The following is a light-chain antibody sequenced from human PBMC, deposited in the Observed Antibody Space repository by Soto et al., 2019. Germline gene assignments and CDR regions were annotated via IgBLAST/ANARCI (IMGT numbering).Light chain of an antibody. CDR2: GAS. Sequence: EIVLTQSPGTLSSSPGERATLSCRASESVSSNYFAWYQQKPGQAPRLLIYGASSRANGIPDRFSGSGSGTDFTLTITRLEPEDFAVYCCQQYGSSPWTFGQGTKVEIK. CDR1: ESVSSNY. CDR3: QQYGSSPWT. J-gene: IGKJ1*01. V-gene: IGKV3-20*01.